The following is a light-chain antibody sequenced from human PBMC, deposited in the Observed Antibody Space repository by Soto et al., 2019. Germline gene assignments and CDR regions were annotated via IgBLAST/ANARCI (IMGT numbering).Light chain of an antibody. Sequence: EIVLTQSAATLSVSPGERATLSCRASQSVSTNLAWYQQKPGQVPSLLIYGASTRASGIPAGFSGSGSGTEFTLTIGSLKSEDFAVYYCQQYSSSPSFGQGTRLEIK. V-gene: IGKV3-15*01. CDR3: QQYSSSPS. J-gene: IGKJ5*01. CDR2: GAS. CDR1: QSVSTN.